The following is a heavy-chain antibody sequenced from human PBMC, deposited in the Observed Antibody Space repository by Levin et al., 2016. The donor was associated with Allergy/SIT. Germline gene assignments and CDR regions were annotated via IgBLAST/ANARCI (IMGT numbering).Heavy chain of an antibody. V-gene: IGHV4-34*01. Sequence: WIRQPPGKGLEWIGEINHSGSTNYNPSLKSRVTISVDTSKNQFSLKLSSVTAADTAVYYCARDNCSGGSCYEFDPWGQGTLVTVSS. D-gene: IGHD2-15*01. CDR3: ARDNCSGGSCYEFDP. J-gene: IGHJ5*02. CDR2: INHSGST.